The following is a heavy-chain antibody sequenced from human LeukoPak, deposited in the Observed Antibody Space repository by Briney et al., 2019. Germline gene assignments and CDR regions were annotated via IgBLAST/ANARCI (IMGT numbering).Heavy chain of an antibody. J-gene: IGHJ4*02. CDR2: ISWDGGST. CDR3: AKDMTYYDSRGPAFDY. D-gene: IGHD3-22*01. CDR1: GFTFDDYA. Sequence: GGSLRLSCAASGFTFDDYAMHWVRHAPGKGLEWVSLISWDGGSTYYADSVKGRFTISRDNSKNSLYLQMNSLRAEDTAFYYCAKDMTYYDSRGPAFDYWGQGTLVTVSS. V-gene: IGHV3-43D*03.